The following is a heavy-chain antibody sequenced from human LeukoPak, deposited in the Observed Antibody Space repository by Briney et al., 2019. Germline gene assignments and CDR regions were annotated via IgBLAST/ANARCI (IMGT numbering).Heavy chain of an antibody. CDR2: INHSGST. CDR1: SGSIISNNDY. D-gene: IGHD3-10*01. V-gene: IGHV4-39*07. Sequence: PSETLSLTCSVSSGSIISNNDYWGWIRQPPGKGLEWIGEINHSGSTSYNPSLKSRVTISLYTSKNQFSLKLSSVTAADTAVYYCARSMVRGVILSARRTNWFDPWGQGTLVTVSS. CDR3: ARSMVRGVILSARRTNWFDP. J-gene: IGHJ5*02.